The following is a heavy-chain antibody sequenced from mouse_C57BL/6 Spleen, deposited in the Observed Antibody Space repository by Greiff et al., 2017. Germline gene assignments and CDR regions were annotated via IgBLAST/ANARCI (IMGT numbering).Heavy chain of an antibody. CDR3: TALVTTVVATRAMDD. Sequence: VQLKESGAELVRPGASVKLSCTASGFNIKDDYMHWVQQRPEQGLEWVGWIDPENGDTEYASKFQGKATITADTSSNTAYLPLSSLTSEDTAVYCCTALVTTVVATRAMDDWGQGTSVTVSS. D-gene: IGHD1-1*01. V-gene: IGHV14-4*01. CDR2: IDPENGDT. CDR1: GFNIKDDY. J-gene: IGHJ4*01.